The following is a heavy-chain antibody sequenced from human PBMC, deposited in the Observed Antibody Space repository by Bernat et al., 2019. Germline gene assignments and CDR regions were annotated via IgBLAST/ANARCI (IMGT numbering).Heavy chain of an antibody. Sequence: EVQLVESGGGLVQPGGSLRLPCAASGFTFSSYSMNWVRQAPGKGLEWVSYISSSSSTLYYADSVKGRFTISRDNAQNSLYLQMNSLRAEETAVYYCARDLVVVVPAQASLRYYYYYGMDVWGQGTTVTVSS. J-gene: IGHJ6*02. CDR1: GFTFSSYS. D-gene: IGHD2-2*01. V-gene: IGHV3-48*01. CDR2: ISSSSSTL. CDR3: ARDLVVVVPAQASLRYYYYYGMDV.